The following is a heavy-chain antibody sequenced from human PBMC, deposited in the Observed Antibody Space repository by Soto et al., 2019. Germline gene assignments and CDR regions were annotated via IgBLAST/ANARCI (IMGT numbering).Heavy chain of an antibody. CDR3: ARLPITALNWFDT. J-gene: IGHJ5*02. V-gene: IGHV4-39*01. CDR1: GDSISNSSYY. Sequence: QLQLQESGPGLVKPSETLSLTCTVSGDSISNSSYYWGWIRQPPGKGLEWIGTVYYSGSTYYSPSLKSRVTISVDTSKNQFSLKLSSVTAADTALYYCARLPITALNWFDTWGQGTLVTVSS. CDR2: VYYSGST. D-gene: IGHD5-12*01.